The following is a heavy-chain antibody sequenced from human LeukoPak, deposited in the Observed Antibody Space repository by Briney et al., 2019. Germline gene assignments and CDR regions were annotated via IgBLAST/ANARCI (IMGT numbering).Heavy chain of an antibody. CDR3: AKSLFTSATGTGRAFHI. CDR2: ISGSGGTT. Sequence: GGSLRLSCAASGFTFRSDAMSWVRQAPGKGLEWVSGISGSGGTTYYADSVKGRFTISRDNSKNTLYLQMNSLRAEDTAVYYCAKSLFTSATGTGRAFHIWGQGTMVTVSS. CDR1: GFTFRSDA. V-gene: IGHV3-23*01. D-gene: IGHD1-1*01. J-gene: IGHJ3*02.